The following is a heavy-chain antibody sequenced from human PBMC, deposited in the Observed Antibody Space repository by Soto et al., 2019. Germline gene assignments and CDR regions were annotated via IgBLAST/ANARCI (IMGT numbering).Heavy chain of an antibody. CDR1: GASITSTTYF. Sequence: SETLSLTCTLSGASITSTTYFWAWIRQPPGKGLEWVGSIYCSGKTHYNPSLKSRVTISVDGSKNQFSLQMTSVTAADTAVYYCAKNLPRTGRFDYWGQGALVTVSS. CDR3: AKNLPRTGRFDY. V-gene: IGHV4-39*01. J-gene: IGHJ4*02. CDR2: IYCSGKT.